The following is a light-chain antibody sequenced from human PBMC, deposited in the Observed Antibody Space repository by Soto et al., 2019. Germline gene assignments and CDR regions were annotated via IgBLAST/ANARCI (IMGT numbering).Light chain of an antibody. Sequence: DIQMTQSPSSLSASVGDRVTITCQASQDISNYLNWYQQKPGKAPKLLIYDASNLETGVPSRFSGSGSGTDFTFTISSLQPEDIATHYCQQYDNLPPRTFGQGTKVEIK. J-gene: IGKJ1*01. CDR2: DAS. CDR1: QDISNY. CDR3: QQYDNLPPRT. V-gene: IGKV1-33*01.